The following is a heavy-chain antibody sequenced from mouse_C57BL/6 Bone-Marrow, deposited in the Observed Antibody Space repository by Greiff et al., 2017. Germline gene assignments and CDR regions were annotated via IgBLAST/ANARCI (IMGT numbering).Heavy chain of an antibody. CDR3: AKWLPYYFDY. D-gene: IGHD2-2*01. CDR1: GYTFTSYT. Sequence: QVQLQQSGAALARPGASVKMSCKASGYTFTSYTMHWVKQRPGQGLEWIGYINPSSGYTKYNQKFKDKATLTADKSSSTAYMQLSSLTSEDSAVYYYAKWLPYYFDYWGQGTTLTVSS. V-gene: IGHV1-4*01. J-gene: IGHJ2*01. CDR2: INPSSGYT.